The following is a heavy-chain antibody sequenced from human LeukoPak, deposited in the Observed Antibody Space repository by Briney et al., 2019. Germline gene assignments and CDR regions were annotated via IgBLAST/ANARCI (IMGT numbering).Heavy chain of an antibody. J-gene: IGHJ5*02. CDR3: ARASISPNWFDP. CDR2: IYHSGST. D-gene: IGHD6-6*01. Sequence: SETLSLTRTVSGYSISSGYYWGWIRQPLGKGLEWIGSIYHSGSTYYNPSLKSRVTTSVDTSRNQFSLKLSSVTAADTAVYYCARASISPNWFDPWGQGTLVTVSS. V-gene: IGHV4-38-2*02. CDR1: GYSISSGYY.